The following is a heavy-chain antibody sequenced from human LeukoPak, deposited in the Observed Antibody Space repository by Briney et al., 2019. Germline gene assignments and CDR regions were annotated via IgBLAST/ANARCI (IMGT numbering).Heavy chain of an antibody. CDR3: ARELRGGYRLRYFDY. CDR2: IYYSGST. D-gene: IGHD3-22*01. CDR1: GGSISRGGYY. Sequence: PSETLSLTCTVSGGSISRGGYYWSWIRQHPGKGLEWIGYIYYSGSTYYNPSLKSRVTISVDTSKNQLSLKLSSVTAADTAVYYCARELRGGYRLRYFDYWGQGTLVTVSP. J-gene: IGHJ4*02. V-gene: IGHV4-31*03.